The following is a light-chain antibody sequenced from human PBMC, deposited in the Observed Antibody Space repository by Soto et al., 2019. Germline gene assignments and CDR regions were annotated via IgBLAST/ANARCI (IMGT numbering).Light chain of an antibody. CDR2: DAS. V-gene: IGKV3-15*01. Sequence: EIVMTQSPATLSVSPGERATLSCRASQSVSSNLAWYQQKPGQAPRLLIYDASTRATGIPVRFSGSGSGTDFTLSISRLEPEDFAVYYCQHYGSSSWTFGQGTKVDIK. CDR3: QHYGSSSWT. J-gene: IGKJ1*01. CDR1: QSVSSN.